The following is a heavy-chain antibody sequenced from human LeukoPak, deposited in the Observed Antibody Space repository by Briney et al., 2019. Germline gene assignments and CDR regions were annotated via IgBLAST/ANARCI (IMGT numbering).Heavy chain of an antibody. CDR1: GFTFSSYA. CDR2: ISYDGSNK. J-gene: IGHJ4*02. V-gene: IGHV3-30-3*01. D-gene: IGHD3-22*01. Sequence: GGSLRLSCAASGFTFSSYAMHWVRQAPGKGLEWVAVISYDGSNKYYADSVKGRFTISRDNSKNTLYLQMNSLRAEDTAVYYCARTDGAELVPYYYDSSGYLFDYWGQGTLVTVSS. CDR3: ARTDGAELVPYYYDSSGYLFDY.